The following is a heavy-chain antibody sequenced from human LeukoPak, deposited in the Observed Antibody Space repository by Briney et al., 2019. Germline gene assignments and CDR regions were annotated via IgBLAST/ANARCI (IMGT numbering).Heavy chain of an antibody. V-gene: IGHV4-39*01. D-gene: IGHD3-22*01. CDR2: IYYSGRT. CDR3: AANPLPYYYDSSGYLY. Sequence: SETLSLTCTVSGGSISSSSYYWGWIRQPPGKGLEWIGSIYYSGRTYYNPSLKSRVTISVDTSKNQFSLKLSSVTAADTAVYYCAANPLPYYYDSSGYLYWGQGTLVTVSS. J-gene: IGHJ4*02. CDR1: GGSISSSSYY.